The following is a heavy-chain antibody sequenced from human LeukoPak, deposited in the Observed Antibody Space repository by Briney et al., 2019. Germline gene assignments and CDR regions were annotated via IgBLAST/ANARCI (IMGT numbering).Heavy chain of an antibody. CDR2: ISYDGSNK. CDR1: GFTFSSYS. D-gene: IGHD5-18*01. Sequence: GGSLRLSCAASGFTFSSYSMNWVRQAPGKGLEWVAVISYDGSNKYYADSVKGRFTISRDNSKNTLYLEMNSLRTEDTAVYYCAKGGLQTRNWYFALWGRGTLVTVSS. CDR3: AKGGLQTRNWYFAL. V-gene: IGHV3-30*18. J-gene: IGHJ2*01.